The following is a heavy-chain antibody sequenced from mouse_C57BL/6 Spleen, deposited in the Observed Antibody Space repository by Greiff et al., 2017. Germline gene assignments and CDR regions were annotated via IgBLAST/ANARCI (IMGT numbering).Heavy chain of an antibody. V-gene: IGHV5-9-1*02. CDR1: GFTFSSYA. CDR2: ISSGGDYI. D-gene: IGHD1-1*01. CDR3: TRDLYYYGSSPYYYAMDY. Sequence: EVKVEESGEGLVKPGGSLKLSCAASGFTFSSYAMSWVRQTPEKRLEWVAYISSGGDYIYYADTVKGRFTISRDNARNTLYLQMSSLKSEDTAMYYCTRDLYYYGSSPYYYAMDYWGQGTSVTVSS. J-gene: IGHJ4*01.